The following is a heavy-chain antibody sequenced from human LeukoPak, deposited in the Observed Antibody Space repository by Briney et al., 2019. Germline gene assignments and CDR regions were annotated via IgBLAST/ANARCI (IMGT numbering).Heavy chain of an antibody. CDR3: ARHPSSSRGFDY. D-gene: IGHD6-6*01. J-gene: IGHJ4*02. Sequence: SETLSLTCTVSGGSTSSYYWSWIRQPPGKGLEWIGYIYTSGSTNYNPSLKSRVTISVDTSKNQFSLKLSSVTAADTAVYYCARHPSSSRGFDYWGQGTLVTVSS. CDR2: IYTSGST. CDR1: GGSTSSYY. V-gene: IGHV4-4*09.